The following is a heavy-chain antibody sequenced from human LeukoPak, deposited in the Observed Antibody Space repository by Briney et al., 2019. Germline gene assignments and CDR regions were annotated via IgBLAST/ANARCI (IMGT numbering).Heavy chain of an antibody. Sequence: GRSLRLSCAASGFTFDVYAMHWVPHAPGKGLEWVSDISWNSGSIGYADSVKGRFTISRDNAKNSLYLQINSLRAEDTALYYCAKATGSLLWLPHDAFDIWGQGTMVTVSS. D-gene: IGHD3-10*01. CDR1: GFTFDVYA. CDR3: AKATGSLLWLPHDAFDI. V-gene: IGHV3-9*01. J-gene: IGHJ3*02. CDR2: ISWNSGSI.